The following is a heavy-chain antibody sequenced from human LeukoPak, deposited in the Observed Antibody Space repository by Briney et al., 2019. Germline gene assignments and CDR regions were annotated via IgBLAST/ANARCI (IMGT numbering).Heavy chain of an antibody. CDR1: GGSVNSGSYY. D-gene: IGHD2-2*02. V-gene: IGHV4-30-2*01. CDR2: IYHSGST. J-gene: IGHJ3*02. CDR3: ARYCSSTSCYKTSAAFDI. Sequence: SETLSLTCTVSGGSVNSGSYYWNWIRQPPGKGLEWIGYIYHSGSTYYNPSLKSRVTISVDRSKNQFSLKLSSVTAADTAVYYCARYCSSTSCYKTSAAFDIWGQGTMVTVSS.